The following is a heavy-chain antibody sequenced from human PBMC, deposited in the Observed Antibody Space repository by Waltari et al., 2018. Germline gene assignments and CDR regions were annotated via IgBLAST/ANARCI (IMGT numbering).Heavy chain of an antibody. CDR2: IYYNGNT. V-gene: IGHV4-59*02. Sequence: QVQLQESGPGLVTPSETLSLTCTVSGGSVNSYYWSWIRQPPGKGLEWIGHIYYNGNTDYNPSLKSRVTILVDTSKNQVSLKLTSVTAADTALYFCAREIYGGNSRPYDHWGQGTLVTVAS. D-gene: IGHD2-21*02. CDR3: AREIYGGNSRPYDH. J-gene: IGHJ4*02. CDR1: GGSVNSYY.